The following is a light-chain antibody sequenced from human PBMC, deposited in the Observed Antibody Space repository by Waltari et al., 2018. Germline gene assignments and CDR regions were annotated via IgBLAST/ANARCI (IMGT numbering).Light chain of an antibody. Sequence: DIRMTQSPSTLSASAGDRVIISCRASQSISKWFAWYQQKPGKAPKLLIYEASTLQSGVPSRFSGTGSGTDFTLTISSLQPYDFATYYCQQYNSYSLLTFGGGTKVEIK. CDR1: QSISKW. V-gene: IGKV1-5*03. CDR3: QQYNSYSLLT. CDR2: EAS. J-gene: IGKJ4*01.